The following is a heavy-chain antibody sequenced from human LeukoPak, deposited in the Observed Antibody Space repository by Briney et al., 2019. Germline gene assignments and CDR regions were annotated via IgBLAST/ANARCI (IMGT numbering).Heavy chain of an antibody. V-gene: IGHV3-20*01. J-gene: IGHJ6*02. CDR1: GFTFDDYG. CDR3: ARACSSTSCQRKNGLDYYYGMDV. D-gene: IGHD2-2*01. CDR2: INWNGGST. Sequence: GGSLRLSCAASGFTFDDYGMSWVRQAPGKGLEWVSGINWNGGSTGYADSVKGRFTISRDNAKNSLYLQMNSLRAEDTALYHCARACSSTSCQRKNGLDYYYGMDVWGQGTTVTVSS.